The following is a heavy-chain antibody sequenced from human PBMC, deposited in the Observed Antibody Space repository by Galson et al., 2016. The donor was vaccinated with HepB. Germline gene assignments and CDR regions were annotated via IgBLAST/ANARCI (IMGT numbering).Heavy chain of an antibody. V-gene: IGHV4-61*01. CDR1: GASVSSGRSH. Sequence: SETLSLTCIVSGASVSSGRSHWSWIRQPPGKGLEWIGYMSSSGITNYNPSLKSRVPVAIDTSKNQFSLKLRSVTAPDTAVYYCARGLTYYDSGRSGLDVWGQGTTVTVSS. CDR3: ARGLTYYDSGRSGLDV. CDR2: MSSSGIT. J-gene: IGHJ6*02. D-gene: IGHD3-10*01.